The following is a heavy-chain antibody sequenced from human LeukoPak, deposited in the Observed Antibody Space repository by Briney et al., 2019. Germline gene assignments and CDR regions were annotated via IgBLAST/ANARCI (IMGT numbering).Heavy chain of an antibody. CDR1: GGSISSSSYY. V-gene: IGHV4-39*07. D-gene: IGHD6-13*01. Sequence: SETLSLTCTVSGGSISSSSYYWGWIRQPPGKGLEWIGSIYYSGSTYYNPSLKSRVTISVDTSKNQFSLKLSSVTAADTAVYYCARVTTAAGTSGWFDPWGQGPLVTVSS. CDR3: ARVTTAAGTSGWFDP. J-gene: IGHJ5*02. CDR2: IYYSGST.